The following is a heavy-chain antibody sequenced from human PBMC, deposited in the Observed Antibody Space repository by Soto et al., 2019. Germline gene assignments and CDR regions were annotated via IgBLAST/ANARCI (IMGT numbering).Heavy chain of an antibody. CDR2: IYYSGTT. D-gene: IGHD1-26*01. J-gene: IGHJ4*02. CDR3: ARREIQGPIDY. CDR1: GYYISSSSW. V-gene: IGHV4-28*01. Sequence: SETLSLTCAVAGYYISSSSWWGWIRQPPGKGLEWIGYIYYSGTTYYNPSLKSRVTMSVDTSKNQFSLKLTSVTAVDTAVYYCARREIQGPIDYWGQGTLVTVSS.